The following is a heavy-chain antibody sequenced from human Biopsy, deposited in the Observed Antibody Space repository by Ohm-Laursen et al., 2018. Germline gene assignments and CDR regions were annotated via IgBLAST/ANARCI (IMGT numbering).Heavy chain of an antibody. D-gene: IGHD6-19*01. CDR3: AKHGSGWTGDDALHI. CDR1: GGSISGSS. Sequence: SETLSLTCTVSGGSISGSSWSWIRQAPGRGLEWVGYISYSGSTTNNPSLKRRITISVDKSKNQISLKVTSVTAADTAVYYCAKHGSGWTGDDALHIWGQGTMVTVSS. J-gene: IGHJ3*02. CDR2: ISYSGST. V-gene: IGHV4-59*08.